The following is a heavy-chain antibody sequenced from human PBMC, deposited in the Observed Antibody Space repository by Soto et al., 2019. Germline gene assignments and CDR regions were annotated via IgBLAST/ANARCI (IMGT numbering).Heavy chain of an antibody. J-gene: IGHJ4*02. CDR3: ARDYGDGYYYFDL. CDR1: GFTFSDYT. D-gene: IGHD5-12*01. CDR2: MSSDGGNT. V-gene: IGHV3-30-3*01. Sequence: QVQLVESGGGVVQPGRSLRLSCAASGFTFSDYTMHWVRQAPGKELEWVAHMSSDGGNTHYTDSVKGRFTISRDNSKNTLYLQMDSLRPEDTTVYYCARDYGDGYYYFDLWGQGTLVTVSS.